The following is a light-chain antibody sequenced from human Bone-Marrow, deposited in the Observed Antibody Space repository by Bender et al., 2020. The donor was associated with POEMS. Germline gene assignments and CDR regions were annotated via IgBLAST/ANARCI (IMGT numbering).Light chain of an antibody. Sequence: QSALTQPRSVSGSPGQSVTISCTGTSSDVGSYNFVSWYQQHPGKASKLMIYDVNQRPSGVPDRFSGSKSGNTASLTVSGLQAEDEAEYYCSSYAGLDIYVFGSGTTVTVL. J-gene: IGLJ1*01. CDR3: SSYAGLDIYV. V-gene: IGLV2-11*01. CDR2: DVN. CDR1: SSDVGSYNF.